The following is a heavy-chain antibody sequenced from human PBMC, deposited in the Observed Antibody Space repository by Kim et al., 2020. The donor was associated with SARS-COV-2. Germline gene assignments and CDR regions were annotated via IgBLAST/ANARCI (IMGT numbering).Heavy chain of an antibody. CDR1: GASISSGSYS. J-gene: IGHJ4*02. CDR2: IYQSGGT. CDR3: ARGRYRNYFYY. D-gene: IGHD4-4*01. V-gene: IGHV4-30-2*06. Sequence: SETLSLTCDVSGASISSGSYSWSWLRQSPGQGLVWIASIYQSGGTYYTPSLKSRLSISMDRSRNRFSLTLTSVTAADTAVYYCARGRYRNYFYYGGQGT.